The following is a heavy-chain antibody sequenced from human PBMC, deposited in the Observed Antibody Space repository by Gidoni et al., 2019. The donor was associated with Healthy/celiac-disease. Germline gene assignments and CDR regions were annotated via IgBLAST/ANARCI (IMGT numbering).Heavy chain of an antibody. J-gene: IGHJ4*02. D-gene: IGHD6-6*01. CDR3: VGVAARFVFSY. Sequence: QVQLVESGGGLVKPGGSLRLSCAASGFTFSDYYMSWIRQAPGKGLEWVSYISSSSSYTNYADSVKGRFTISRDNAKNSLYLQMNSLRAEDTAVYYCVGVAARFVFSYWGQGTLVTVSS. CDR1: GFTFSDYY. CDR2: ISSSSSYT. V-gene: IGHV3-11*06.